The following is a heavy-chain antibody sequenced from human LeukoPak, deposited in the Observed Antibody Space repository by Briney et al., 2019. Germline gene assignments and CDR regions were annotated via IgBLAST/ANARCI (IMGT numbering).Heavy chain of an antibody. Sequence: ASVKVSCKASGGTFSSYAIGWVRQAPGQGLEWMGGIIPIFGTANYAQKFQGRVTITTDESTSTAYMELSSLRSEDTAVYYCARNLMVRGYYYMGVWGKGTTVTVSS. D-gene: IGHD3-10*01. CDR3: ARNLMVRGYYYMGV. J-gene: IGHJ6*03. CDR1: GGTFSSYA. CDR2: IIPIFGTA. V-gene: IGHV1-69*05.